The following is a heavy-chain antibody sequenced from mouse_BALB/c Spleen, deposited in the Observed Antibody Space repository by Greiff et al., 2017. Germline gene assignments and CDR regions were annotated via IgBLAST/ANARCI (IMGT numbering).Heavy chain of an antibody. V-gene: IGHV2-6-7*01. Sequence: QVQLKQSGPGLVAPSQSLSITCTVSGFSLTGYGVNWVRQPPGKGLEWLGMIWGDGSTDYNSALKSRLSISKDNSKSQVFLKMNSLQTYDTARYYCARDRYDRAMDYWGQGTSVTVSS. CDR1: GFSLTGYG. CDR2: IWGDGST. CDR3: ARDRYDRAMDY. J-gene: IGHJ4*01. D-gene: IGHD2-14*01.